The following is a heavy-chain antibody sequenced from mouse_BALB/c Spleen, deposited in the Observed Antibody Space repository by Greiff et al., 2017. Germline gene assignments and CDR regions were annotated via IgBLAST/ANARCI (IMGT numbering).Heavy chain of an antibody. Sequence: EVQLQQSGPGLVKPSQSLSLTCSVTGYSITSGYYWNWIRQFPGNKLEWMGYISYDGSNNYNPSLKNRISITRDTSKNQFFLKLNSVTTEDTATYYCAREEYRYDYAMDYWGQGTSVTVSS. CDR1: GYSITSGYY. V-gene: IGHV3-6*02. D-gene: IGHD2-14*01. CDR2: ISYDGSN. J-gene: IGHJ4*01. CDR3: AREEYRYDYAMDY.